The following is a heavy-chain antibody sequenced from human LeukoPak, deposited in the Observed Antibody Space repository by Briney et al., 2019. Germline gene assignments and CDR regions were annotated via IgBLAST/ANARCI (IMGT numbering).Heavy chain of an antibody. CDR2: MNPNSGNT. CDR3: ARAGSIVVVPAAISDWFDP. Sequence: GASVKVSCKASGYTFTSYDINWVRQATGQGLEWMGWMNPNSGNTGYAQKVQGRGTMTRNSSISTAYMELSSLRSDDTAVYYCARAGSIVVVPAAISDWFDPWGQGTLVTVSS. D-gene: IGHD2-2*01. CDR1: GYTFTSYD. V-gene: IGHV1-8*01. J-gene: IGHJ5*02.